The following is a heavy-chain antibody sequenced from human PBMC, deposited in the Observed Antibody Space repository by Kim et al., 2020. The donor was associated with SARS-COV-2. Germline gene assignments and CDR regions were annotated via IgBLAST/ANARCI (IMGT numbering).Heavy chain of an antibody. D-gene: IGHD3-10*01. V-gene: IGHV1-69*01. Sequence: KFQGRVTITADESTSTAYMELSSLRSEDTAVYYCASSNPKYGSGSYYLDYWGQGTLVTVSS. J-gene: IGHJ4*02. CDR3: ASSNPKYGSGSYYLDY.